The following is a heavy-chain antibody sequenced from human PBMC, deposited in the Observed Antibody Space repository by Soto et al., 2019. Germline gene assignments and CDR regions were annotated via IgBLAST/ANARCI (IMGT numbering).Heavy chain of an antibody. V-gene: IGHV1-46*01. CDR2: INPAPGST. Sequence: QVQLMQSGAEVKKSGAAVKISCKTSGFTFTNYYLHWVRQAPGQGLEWMGLINPAPGSTNYAEKFEGRVTMTRDMSSNTVYMQLGRLTSEDTGIYYCARGGWPGYSSEGGFDLWGQGTHITVSS. CDR3: ARGGWPGYSSEGGFDL. J-gene: IGHJ4*02. D-gene: IGHD3-22*01. CDR1: GFTFTNYY.